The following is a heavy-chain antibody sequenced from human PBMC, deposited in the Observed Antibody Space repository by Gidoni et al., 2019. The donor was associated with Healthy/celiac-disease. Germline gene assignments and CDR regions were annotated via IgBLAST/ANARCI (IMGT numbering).Heavy chain of an antibody. D-gene: IGHD1-26*01. CDR3: ARDLSPYSGSYLGVDP. J-gene: IGHJ5*02. CDR2: IWYDGSNK. CDR1: GCTFRSYG. V-gene: IGHV3-33*01. Sequence: QVQLVESGGGVVQPGRSLRLSCAASGCTFRSYGMHWVRQAPGKGLEWVAVIWYDGSNKYYADSVKGRFTISRDNSKNTLYLQMNSLRAEDTAVYYCARDLSPYSGSYLGVDPWGQGTLVTVSS.